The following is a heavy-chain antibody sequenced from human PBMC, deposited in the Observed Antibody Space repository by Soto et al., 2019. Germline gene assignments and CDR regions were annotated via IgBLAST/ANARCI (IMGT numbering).Heavy chain of an antibody. CDR2: INHSGST. J-gene: IGHJ4*02. CDR3: ARGQYRRDY. V-gene: IGHV4-34*01. Sequence: PSETLSLTCAVYGGSFSGHCWNWIRQPPGKGLEWIGEINHSGSTKYNPSLKSRVTISVDTSKNQFSLNLRSVTAADTAVYYCARGQYRRDYWGQGTLVTVSS. D-gene: IGHD3-16*02. CDR1: GGSFSGHC.